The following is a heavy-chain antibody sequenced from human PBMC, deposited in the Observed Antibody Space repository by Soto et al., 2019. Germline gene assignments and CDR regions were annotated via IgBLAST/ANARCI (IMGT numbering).Heavy chain of an antibody. CDR2: ISAYNGNT. CDR1: GYTFTSYG. Sequence: ASVKVSCKASGYTFTSYGISWVRQAPGQGLEWMGWISAYNGNTNYAQKLQGRVTMTTDTSTSTAYMELRSLRSDDTAVYYCARGRITIFGVDWFDPWGQGTLVTVSS. V-gene: IGHV1-18*01. D-gene: IGHD3-3*01. CDR3: ARGRITIFGVDWFDP. J-gene: IGHJ5*02.